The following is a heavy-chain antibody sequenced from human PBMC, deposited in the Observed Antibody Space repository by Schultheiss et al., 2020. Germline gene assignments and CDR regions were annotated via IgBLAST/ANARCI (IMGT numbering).Heavy chain of an antibody. CDR2: ISGSGGST. CDR1: GFTFSSYA. CDR3: ARIDYGDYD. Sequence: GGSLRLSCAASGFTFSSYAISWVRQAPGKGLEWVSAISGSGGSTYYADSVKGRFTISRDNAKNSLYLQMNSLRAEDTAVYYCARIDYGDYDWGQGTLVTVSS. D-gene: IGHD4-17*01. V-gene: IGHV3-23*01. J-gene: IGHJ4*02.